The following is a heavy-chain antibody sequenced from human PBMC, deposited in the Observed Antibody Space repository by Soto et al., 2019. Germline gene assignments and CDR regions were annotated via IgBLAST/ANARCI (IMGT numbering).Heavy chain of an antibody. CDR2: ISGSGGST. Sequence: GGSLRLSCAASGFTFSSYAMSWVRQAPGKGLEWVSAISGSGGSTYYADSVKGRFTISRDNSKNTLYLQMNSLRAEDTAVYYCAKRYCSGGSCYSFDYWGQGTLVTVSS. D-gene: IGHD2-15*01. J-gene: IGHJ4*02. CDR1: GFTFSSYA. V-gene: IGHV3-23*01. CDR3: AKRYCSGGSCYSFDY.